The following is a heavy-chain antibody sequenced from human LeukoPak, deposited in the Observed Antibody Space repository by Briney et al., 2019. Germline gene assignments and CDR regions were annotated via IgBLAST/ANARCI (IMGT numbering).Heavy chain of an antibody. CDR2: IRYDGSNK. Sequence: GGSLRLSCAASGFTFSSYGMHWVRQAPGKGLEWVAFIRYDGSNKYYADSVKGRFTISRDNSKNTLYLQMNSLRAEDTAVYYCARPPTDDSSGYYLHAFDIWGQGTMVTVSS. CDR3: ARPPTDDSSGYYLHAFDI. J-gene: IGHJ3*02. CDR1: GFTFSSYG. V-gene: IGHV3-30*02. D-gene: IGHD3-22*01.